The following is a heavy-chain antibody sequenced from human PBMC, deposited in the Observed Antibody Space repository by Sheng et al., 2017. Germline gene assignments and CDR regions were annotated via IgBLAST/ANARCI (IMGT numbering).Heavy chain of an antibody. CDR2: INSDGTET. J-gene: IGHJ3*02. CDR1: GFTFNNYW. CDR3: ARGHASGNQYDAFDM. D-gene: IGHD6-19*01. V-gene: IGHV3-74*03. Sequence: EVQLVESGGGLVQPGGSRRLSCTASGFTFNNYWMHWVRQAPGKGLVYVSRINSDGTETTYADSVKGRFTISRDNANNTLYLQMDSLRAEDTAVYYCARGHASGNQYDAFDMWGQGTMLTVSS.